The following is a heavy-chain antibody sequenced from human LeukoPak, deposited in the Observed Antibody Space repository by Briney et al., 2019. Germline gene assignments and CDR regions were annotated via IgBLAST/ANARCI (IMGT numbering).Heavy chain of an antibody. D-gene: IGHD6-13*01. Sequence: ASVKVSCKASGYTFTSYGISWVRQAPGQGLEWMGWISAYNGNTNYAQKLQGRVTMTTDTSTSTAYMELRSLRSDDTAVYYCARDPRWRAAAVSFDYWGQGTLVTVSS. CDR3: ARDPRWRAAAVSFDY. V-gene: IGHV1-18*01. J-gene: IGHJ4*02. CDR2: ISAYNGNT. CDR1: GYTFTSYG.